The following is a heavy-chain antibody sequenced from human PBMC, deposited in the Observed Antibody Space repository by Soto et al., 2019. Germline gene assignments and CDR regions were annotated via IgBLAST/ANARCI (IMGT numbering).Heavy chain of an antibody. CDR2: ISSTSSTI. V-gene: IGHV3-48*02. D-gene: IGHD6-25*01. CDR3: ASWPDAADY. CDR1: GFTFSSCS. J-gene: IGHJ4*02. Sequence: EVQLVESGGGLVQLGGSLRLSCAASGFTFSSCSMNWVRQAPGKGLEWLSYISSTSSTIYYADSVKGRFTISRDNAKNSRYLQMNSLRDEDTAVYYCASWPDAADYWGQGTLVTVSS.